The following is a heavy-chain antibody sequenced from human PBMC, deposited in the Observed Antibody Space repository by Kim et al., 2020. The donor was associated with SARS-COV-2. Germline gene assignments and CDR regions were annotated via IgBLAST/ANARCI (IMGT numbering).Heavy chain of an antibody. CDR1: GYTFTSYG. J-gene: IGHJ4*01. D-gene: IGHD3-9*01. V-gene: IGHV1-18*01. CDR2: ISAYNGNT. Sequence: ASVKVSCKASGYTFTSYGISWVRQAPGQGLEWMGWISAYNGNTNYAQKLQGRVTMTTDTSTSTAYMELRSLRSDDTAGYYCARGEDYDILTGYYRAPYYFEYWGHGTLVTVSS. CDR3: ARGEDYDILTGYYRAPYYFEY.